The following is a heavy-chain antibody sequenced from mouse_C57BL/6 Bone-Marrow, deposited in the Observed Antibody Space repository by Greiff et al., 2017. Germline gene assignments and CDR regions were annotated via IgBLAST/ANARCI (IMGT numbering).Heavy chain of an antibody. D-gene: IGHD1-1*01. Sequence: QVQLQQPGTELVKPGASVKLSCKASGYTFTSYWMHWVKQRPGQGLEWIGNINPSNGGTNYNEKFKSKATLTADKSSSTAYMQLSSLTSEDSAVYFCARDGFITSFDYWGQGTTLTVSS. J-gene: IGHJ2*01. CDR2: INPSNGGT. V-gene: IGHV1-53*01. CDR3: ARDGFITSFDY. CDR1: GYTFTSYW.